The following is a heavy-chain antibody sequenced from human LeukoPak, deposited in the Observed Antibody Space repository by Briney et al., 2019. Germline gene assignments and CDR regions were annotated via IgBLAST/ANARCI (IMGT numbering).Heavy chain of an antibody. CDR2: ISSSSSYI. CDR1: GFTFSSYS. J-gene: IGHJ6*02. Sequence: GGSLRLSCAASGFTFSSYSMNWVRQAPGKGLEWVSSISSSSSYIYYADSVKGRFTISRDNAKNSLYLQMNSLRAEDTAVYYCARGTSRSGSYSYFYYYGMDVWGQGTTVTVSS. CDR3: ARGTSRSGSYSYFYYYGMDV. V-gene: IGHV3-21*01. D-gene: IGHD1-26*01.